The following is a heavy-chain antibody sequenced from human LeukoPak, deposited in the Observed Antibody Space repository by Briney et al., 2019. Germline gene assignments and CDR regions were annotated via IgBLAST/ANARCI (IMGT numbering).Heavy chain of an antibody. Sequence: ASVKVSCKASGYTFSGYYMHWVRQAPGQGLEWMGWINPNSGGTNYAQKFQGRVTMTRDTSISTAYMELSRLRSDDTAVYYCARGYPLTTTAAGTYFQHWGQGTLVTVSS. J-gene: IGHJ1*01. D-gene: IGHD6-13*01. V-gene: IGHV1-2*02. CDR3: ARGYPLTTTAAGTYFQH. CDR2: INPNSGGT. CDR1: GYTFSGYY.